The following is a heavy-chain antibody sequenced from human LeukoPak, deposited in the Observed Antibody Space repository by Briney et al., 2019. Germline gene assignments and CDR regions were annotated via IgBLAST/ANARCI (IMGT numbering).Heavy chain of an antibody. V-gene: IGHV4-59*11. J-gene: IGHJ6*03. CDR3: ARHGIYDSSGYYFPNYYYYYMDV. D-gene: IGHD3-22*01. CDR2: IYYSGST. CDR1: GGSISSHY. Sequence: KPSETLSLTCTVSGGSISSHYWSWIRQPPGKGLEWIGYIYYSGSTNYNPSLKSRVTISVDTSKNQFPLKLSSVTAADTAVYYCARHGIYDSSGYYFPNYYYYYMDVWGKGTTVTVSS.